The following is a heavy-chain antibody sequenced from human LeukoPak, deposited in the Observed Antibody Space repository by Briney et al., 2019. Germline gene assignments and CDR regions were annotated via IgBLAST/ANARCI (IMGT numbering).Heavy chain of an antibody. CDR1: GFTFSSYA. D-gene: IGHD2-8*01. J-gene: IGHJ4*02. CDR2: FRGSGAAT. CDR3: ATAYCTNGVCFPFDY. Sequence: GGSLRLSCAASGFTFSSYAMNWVRQAPGKGLKWVSGFRGSGAATFYADSVKGRFTISRDNSKNTLYLQMNSLRAEDTAVYYCATAYCTNGVCFPFDYWGQGTLVTVSS. V-gene: IGHV3-23*01.